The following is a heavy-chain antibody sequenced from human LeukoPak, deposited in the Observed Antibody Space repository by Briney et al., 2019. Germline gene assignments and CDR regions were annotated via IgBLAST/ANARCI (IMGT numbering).Heavy chain of an antibody. CDR2: ISYDGSNK. Sequence: GSLRLSCAASGFTFSNYGMHWVRQAPGKGLEWVAVISYDGSNKYYTDSVKGRFTISRDNSKNALYLQMNSLRAEDTAVYHCAKDRTAGYDGLVDYWGQGTLVTVSS. CDR3: AKDRTAGYDGLVDY. J-gene: IGHJ4*02. CDR1: GFTFSNYG. D-gene: IGHD5-12*01. V-gene: IGHV3-30*18.